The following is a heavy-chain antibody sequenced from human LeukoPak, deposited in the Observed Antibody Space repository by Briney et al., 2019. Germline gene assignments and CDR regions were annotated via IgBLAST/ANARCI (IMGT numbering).Heavy chain of an antibody. V-gene: IGHV4-30-4*08. CDR1: GGSISSGDYY. J-gene: IGHJ6*03. Sequence: PSQTLSLTCTVSGGSISSGDYYWSWIRQPPGKGLEWIGYIYYSGSTYYNPSVKSRVTISVDTSKNQFSLKLSSVTAADTAVYYCARGVVVVAATGGADYYYYMDVWGKGTTVTVSS. CDR2: IYYSGST. D-gene: IGHD2-15*01. CDR3: ARGVVVVAATGGADYYYYMDV.